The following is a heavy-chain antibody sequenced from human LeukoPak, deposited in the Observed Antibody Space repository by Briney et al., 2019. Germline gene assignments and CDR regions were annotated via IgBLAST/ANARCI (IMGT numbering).Heavy chain of an antibody. V-gene: IGHV3-23*01. Sequence: GGSLRLSCTASGFTFGDYAMSWVRQAPGKGLEWVSGISGSGSITDYADSVKGRFTISRDDSKNTLYLQMNSLRAEDAAVYYCAKAIVVVISGNAFQIWGQGTMVTVSS. CDR1: GFTFGDYA. CDR3: AKAIVVVISGNAFQI. D-gene: IGHD3-22*01. J-gene: IGHJ3*02. CDR2: ISGSGSIT.